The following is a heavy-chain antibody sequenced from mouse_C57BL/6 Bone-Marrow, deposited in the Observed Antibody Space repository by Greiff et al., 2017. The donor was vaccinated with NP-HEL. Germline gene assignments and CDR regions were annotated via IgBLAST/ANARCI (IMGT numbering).Heavy chain of an antibody. CDR1: GYTFTDYN. Sequence: VQLKQSGPELVKPGASVKMSCKASGYTFTDYNMHWVKQSHGKSLEWIGYINPNNGGTSYNQKFKGKATLTVNKSSSTAYMELRSLTSEDSAVYYCARTSTVVAPMDHWGQGTSVTVSS. J-gene: IGHJ4*01. CDR3: ARTSTVVAPMDH. CDR2: INPNNGGT. V-gene: IGHV1-22*01. D-gene: IGHD1-1*01.